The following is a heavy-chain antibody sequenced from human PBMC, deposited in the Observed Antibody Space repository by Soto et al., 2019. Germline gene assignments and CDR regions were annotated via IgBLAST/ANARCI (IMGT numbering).Heavy chain of an antibody. CDR3: ARASPVLRYVDWLSDGMDV. CDR1: GFTFSNYV. Sequence: GGSLRLSCAASGFTFSNYVMHWVRQAPGKGLGWVAVISYDGNSKYYADSVKGRFTISRENAKNSLYLQMNSLRAGDTAVYYCARASPVLRYVDWLSDGMDVWGQGTTVTVS. CDR2: ISYDGNSK. J-gene: IGHJ6*02. D-gene: IGHD3-9*01. V-gene: IGHV3-30*03.